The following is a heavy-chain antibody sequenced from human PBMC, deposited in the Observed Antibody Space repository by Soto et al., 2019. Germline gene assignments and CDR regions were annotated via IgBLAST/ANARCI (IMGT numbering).Heavy chain of an antibody. D-gene: IGHD3-3*01. V-gene: IGHV3-33*01. CDR3: ARDPGVTNYYFDY. CDR2: IWYDGSKQ. CDR1: GFTFSSYG. J-gene: IGHJ4*02. Sequence: GGSLRLSCAPSGFTFSSYGMHWVRQAPGKGLEWVAVIWYDGSKQYYADSVKGRFTISRDNSKNTLYLQMNSLRAEDTAVYYCARDPGVTNYYFDYWGQGTLVTVSS.